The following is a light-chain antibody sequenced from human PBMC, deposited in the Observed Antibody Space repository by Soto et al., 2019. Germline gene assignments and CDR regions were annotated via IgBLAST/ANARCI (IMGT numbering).Light chain of an antibody. J-gene: IGKJ5*01. Sequence: EIVLTQSPATLSLSPGERATLSCRASQSVSSYLAWYQQKPGQAPRLLIYDASNRATGIPARFSGGGSGTDFTLTISSLEPEDFAVYYCQQRSNLFGQGTRLEIK. CDR1: QSVSSY. V-gene: IGKV3-11*01. CDR2: DAS. CDR3: QQRSNL.